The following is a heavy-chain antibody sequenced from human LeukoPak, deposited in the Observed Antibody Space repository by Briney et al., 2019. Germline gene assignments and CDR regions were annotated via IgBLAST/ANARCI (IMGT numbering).Heavy chain of an antibody. CDR3: AREYHTAMGVGVFDC. CDR1: GFTVSSNY. V-gene: IGHV3-66*01. CDR2: IYSGGTT. J-gene: IGHJ4*02. Sequence: GSLRLSCAASGFTVSSNYMSWVRHAPGKGLEWVSVIYSGGTTYYADSVKDRFTISRDNSKNTLYLQMNSLRGEDTAVYYCAREYHTAMGVGVFDCWGQGTLVTVSS. D-gene: IGHD5-18*01.